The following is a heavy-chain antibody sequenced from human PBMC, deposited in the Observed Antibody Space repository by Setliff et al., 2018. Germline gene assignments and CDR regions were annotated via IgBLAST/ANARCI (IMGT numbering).Heavy chain of an antibody. CDR2: INHSGSS. CDR3: GRGPRYSGSHYVNY. CDR1: GGSFSGYY. D-gene: IGHD1-26*01. V-gene: IGHV4-34*01. J-gene: IGHJ4*02. Sequence: SETLSLTCAVYGGSFSGYYWTWIRQPPGKGLEWIGEINHSGSSNYNPSLKSRVTISVDTSKNQFSLNLSSVTAADTAVYYCGRGPRYSGSHYVNYWGQGTLVTVSS.